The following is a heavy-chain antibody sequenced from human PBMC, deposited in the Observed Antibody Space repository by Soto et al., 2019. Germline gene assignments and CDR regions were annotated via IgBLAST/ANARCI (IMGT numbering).Heavy chain of an antibody. Sequence: ASVKVSCKASGYTFTGYYMHWVRQAPGQGLEWMGRINPNSGGTNYAQKFQGWVTMTRDTSISTAYMELSRLRSDDTAVYYCARALYPAGYCSGGSCPVPDAFDIWGQGTMVTVSS. CDR2: INPNSGGT. J-gene: IGHJ3*02. D-gene: IGHD2-15*01. CDR3: ARALYPAGYCSGGSCPVPDAFDI. V-gene: IGHV1-2*04. CDR1: GYTFTGYY.